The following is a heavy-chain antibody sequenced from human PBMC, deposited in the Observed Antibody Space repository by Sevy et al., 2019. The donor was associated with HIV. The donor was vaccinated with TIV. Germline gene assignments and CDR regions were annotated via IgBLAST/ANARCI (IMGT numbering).Heavy chain of an antibody. D-gene: IGHD6-13*01. J-gene: IGHJ6*03. Sequence: GGSLRLSCAASGFTFSSYSMNWVRQAPGKGLEWVSYISSSSTIYYADSVKGRFTISRDNAKNSLYLQRNSLRDEDTAVYYCARDRKAAAGNGNYYYMDVWGKGTTVTVSS. CDR3: ARDRKAAAGNGNYYYMDV. CDR1: GFTFSSYS. V-gene: IGHV3-48*02. CDR2: ISSSSTI.